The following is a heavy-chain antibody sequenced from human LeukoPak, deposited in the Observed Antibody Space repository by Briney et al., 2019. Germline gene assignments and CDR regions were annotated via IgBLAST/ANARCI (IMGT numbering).Heavy chain of an antibody. CDR1: GYTFTGYY. CDR3: ASIPTSIAAAGIDY. V-gene: IGHV1-2*02. D-gene: IGHD6-13*01. J-gene: IGHJ4*02. CDR2: INPNSGGT. Sequence: GASVKVSCKASGYTFTGYYMHWVRQAPGQGLEWIGWINPNSGGTNYAQKFQGRVTMTRDTSISTAYTEVSRLRSDDTAVDYCASIPTSIAAAGIDYWGQGTLVTVSS.